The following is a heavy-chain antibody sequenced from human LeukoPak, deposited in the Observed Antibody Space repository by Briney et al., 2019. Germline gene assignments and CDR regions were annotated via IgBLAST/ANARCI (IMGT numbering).Heavy chain of an antibody. V-gene: IGHV3-20*04. CDR3: ARDQVSVAGTGIDY. J-gene: IGHJ4*02. CDR1: GFTFDDYG. CDR2: INWNGGST. D-gene: IGHD6-13*01. Sequence: GGSLRLSCAASGFTFDDYGMSWVRQAPGKGLEWVSGINWNGGSTGYADSVEGRFTISRDNAKNSQYLQMNSLRAEDTAVYYCARDQVSVAGTGIDYWGQGTLVTVSS.